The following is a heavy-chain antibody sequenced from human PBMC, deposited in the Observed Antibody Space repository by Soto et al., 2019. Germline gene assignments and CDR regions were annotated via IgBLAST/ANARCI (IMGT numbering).Heavy chain of an antibody. D-gene: IGHD3-10*01. CDR1: GYTFSSYG. Sequence: QAQLVQSGPEVQRPGASVKVSCKASGYTFSSYGITWVRQAPGQGLEWMGWISGKNGDNSYAQKFEGRVTMTTDASTNTGYMELRSLTSDDTAIYYCARVTLYVTWFDPWGQGTPVTVSS. CDR2: ISGKNGDN. J-gene: IGHJ5*02. CDR3: ARVTLYVTWFDP. V-gene: IGHV1-18*04.